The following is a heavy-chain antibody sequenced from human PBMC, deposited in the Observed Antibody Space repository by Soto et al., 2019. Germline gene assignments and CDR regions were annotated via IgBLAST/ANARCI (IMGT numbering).Heavy chain of an antibody. Sequence: EGQLVESGGGLGQPGRSLRLSCVASGFTFHDFAMHWVRQAPGKGLGWVSGISWNGGTIGYAESVKGRFTISRDNAKNSLYMQMGSLRGEDTALYYCAKGSLSLMLCAEDIWGKGTMVTVSS. CDR3: AKGSLSLMLCAEDI. D-gene: IGHD3-16*01. J-gene: IGHJ3*02. V-gene: IGHV3-9*01. CDR1: GFTFHDFA. CDR2: ISWNGGTI.